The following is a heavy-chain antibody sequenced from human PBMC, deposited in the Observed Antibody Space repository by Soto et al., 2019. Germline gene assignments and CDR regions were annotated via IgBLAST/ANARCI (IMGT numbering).Heavy chain of an antibody. CDR2: ISGRGSII. Sequence: EMQLVESGGDLVQPGGSLRLSCEASEFTLSTYEVNWVRQAPGKGLEWVSCISGRGSIIYYADSVKGRFTISGDNAKNSVYLQMNSLRAEDTAVYYCARGPDSGKNWNRHYYNHYGMDVWGQGTTVTVSS. D-gene: IGHD1-1*01. CDR1: EFTLSTYE. J-gene: IGHJ6*02. CDR3: ARGPDSGKNWNRHYYNHYGMDV. V-gene: IGHV3-48*03.